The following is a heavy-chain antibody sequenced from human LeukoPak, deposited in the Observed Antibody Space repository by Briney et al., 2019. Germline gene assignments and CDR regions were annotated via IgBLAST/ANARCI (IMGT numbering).Heavy chain of an antibody. D-gene: IGHD4-23*01. CDR2: ISAYNGNT. Sequence: ASVKVSCKASGYTFTSYGISWVRQAPGQGLEWMGWISAYNGNTNYAQKLQGRVTMTTDTSTSTAYMELRSLRSDDTAVYYCARGLGDYGGNTFLGGNWFDPWGQGTLVTVSS. CDR3: ARGLGDYGGNTFLGGNWFDP. J-gene: IGHJ5*02. V-gene: IGHV1-18*01. CDR1: GYTFTSYG.